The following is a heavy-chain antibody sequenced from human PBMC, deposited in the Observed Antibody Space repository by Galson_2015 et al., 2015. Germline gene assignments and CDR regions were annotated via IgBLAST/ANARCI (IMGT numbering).Heavy chain of an antibody. V-gene: IGHV5-51*01. CDR2: IYPGDSDT. D-gene: IGHD3-3*01. CDR1: GYSFTSYW. CDR3: ARQYYDFWSGYWEMGENQYNWFDP. Sequence: QSGAEVKKPGESLKISCKGSGYSFTSYWIGWVRQMPGKGLEWMGIIYPGDSDTRYSPSFQGQVTISADKSISTAYPQWSSLKASDTAMYYCARQYYDFWSGYWEMGENQYNWFDPWGQGTLVTVSS. J-gene: IGHJ5*02.